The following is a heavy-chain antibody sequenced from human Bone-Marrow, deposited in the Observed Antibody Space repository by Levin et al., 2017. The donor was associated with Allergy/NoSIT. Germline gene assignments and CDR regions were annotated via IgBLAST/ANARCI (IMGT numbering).Heavy chain of an antibody. CDR1: GFNFDDYG. CDR2: ISWNGGKT. CDR3: VRSYSSSWSGWFDA. V-gene: IGHV3-9*01. D-gene: IGHD6-13*01. Sequence: SGFNFDDYGMNWVRQAPGKGLEWVASISWNGGKTAYADSVRGRFTISRDNAKNSLYLEMDSLRPEDTALYYCVRSYSSSWSGWFDAWGQGTLVNVFS. J-gene: IGHJ5*02.